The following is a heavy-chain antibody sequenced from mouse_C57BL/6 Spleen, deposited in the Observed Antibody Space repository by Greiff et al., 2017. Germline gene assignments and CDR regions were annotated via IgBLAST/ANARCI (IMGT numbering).Heavy chain of an antibody. V-gene: IGHV5-6*01. CDR3: ARQDPNWAWFAY. D-gene: IGHD4-1*01. Sequence: EVQVVESGGDLVKPGGSLKLSCAASGFTFSSYGLSWVRQTPDKRLEWVATISSGGSYTYYPDSVKGRFTISRDNAKNTLYLQMSSLKSEDTAMYYCARQDPNWAWFAYWGQGTLVTVSA. J-gene: IGHJ3*01. CDR1: GFTFSSYG. CDR2: ISSGGSYT.